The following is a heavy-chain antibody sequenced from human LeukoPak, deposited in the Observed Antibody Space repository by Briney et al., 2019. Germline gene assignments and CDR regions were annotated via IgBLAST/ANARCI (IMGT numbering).Heavy chain of an antibody. Sequence: GGSLRLSCAASGFTFSNAWMSWVRQAPGKGLEWVGRIKSKTDGGSTDYAAPVKGRFTISRDDSKNTLYLQMNSLKTEDTAVYYCTTATRYSSSWPDYWGQGTLVTVSS. CDR2: IKSKTDGGST. V-gene: IGHV3-15*01. CDR1: GFTFSNAW. CDR3: TTATRYSSSWPDY. D-gene: IGHD6-13*01. J-gene: IGHJ4*02.